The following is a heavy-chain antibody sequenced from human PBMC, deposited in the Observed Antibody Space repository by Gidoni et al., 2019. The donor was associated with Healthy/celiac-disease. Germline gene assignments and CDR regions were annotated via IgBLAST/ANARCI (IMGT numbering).Heavy chain of an antibody. Sequence: QVQLVESGGGVVQPGRSLRLSCAVSGFTFSSYGMHWVRQAPGKGLEWVAVIWYDGSKEDYGNSVKGRFTISRDNSKNTLYLQMNSLRAEDTAVYYCARDRDYDFWNGFQHWGQGTLVTVSS. CDR2: IWYDGSKE. CDR1: GFTFSSYG. D-gene: IGHD3-3*01. CDR3: ARDRDYDFWNGFQH. J-gene: IGHJ1*01. V-gene: IGHV3-33*01.